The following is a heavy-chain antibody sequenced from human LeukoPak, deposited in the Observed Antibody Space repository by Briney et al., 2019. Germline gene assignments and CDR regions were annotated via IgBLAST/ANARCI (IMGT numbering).Heavy chain of an antibody. V-gene: IGHV2-70*11. J-gene: IGHJ4*02. CDR3: ARRRDGYNFPFDY. CDR1: GFSLSTRGMC. D-gene: IGHD5-24*01. Sequence: SGPALVQPTPTLTLTCTFSGFSLSTRGMCVSWIRQPPGKALEWLSRIDWDDDKYYSTSLKTRLTISKDTSKNQVVLTMTNMDPVDTATYYCARRRDGYNFPFDYWGQGTLVTVSS. CDR2: IDWDDDK.